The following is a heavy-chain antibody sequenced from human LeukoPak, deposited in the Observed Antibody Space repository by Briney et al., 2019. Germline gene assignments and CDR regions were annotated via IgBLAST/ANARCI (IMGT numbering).Heavy chain of an antibody. CDR1: GYTFTSYG. CDR3: ASAHYDYVWGSYRPKLFDY. V-gene: IGHV1-18*01. CDR2: ISAYNGNT. D-gene: IGHD3-16*02. J-gene: IGHJ4*02. Sequence: ASVKVSCKASGYTFTSYGISWVRQAPGQGLEWMGWISAYNGNTNYAQKLQGRVTMTTDTSTSTAYMELRSLRSDDTAVYYCASAHYDYVWGSYRPKLFDYWGQGTLVTVSS.